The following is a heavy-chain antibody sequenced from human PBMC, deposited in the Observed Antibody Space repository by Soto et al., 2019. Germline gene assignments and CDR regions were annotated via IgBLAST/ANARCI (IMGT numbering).Heavy chain of an antibody. CDR1: GGSISNYY. CDR3: ARDEVRDGMDV. Sequence: PSETLSLTCTVSGGSISNYYWTWIRQPPGKGLEWIGYIYYSGSTNYNPSLKSRVTISVDTSRNQFSLKLSSVTAADTAVYYCARDEVRDGMDVWGQGTTVTVSS. V-gene: IGHV4-59*01. D-gene: IGHD2-2*01. CDR2: IYYSGST. J-gene: IGHJ6*02.